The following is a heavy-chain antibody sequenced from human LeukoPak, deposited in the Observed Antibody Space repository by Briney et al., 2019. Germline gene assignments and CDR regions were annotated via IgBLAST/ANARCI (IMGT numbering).Heavy chain of an antibody. CDR2: IDDDGTNT. Sequence: GGSLRLSCAASEFTFSAHWMHWVRQVPGKGLVYIAYIDDDGTNTNYADSVKGRFTISRDNAKNTLYLQMNSLRVEDTAVYYCVRDRPHNCFDPWGQRTLVTVSS. J-gene: IGHJ5*02. CDR3: VRDRPHNCFDP. CDR1: EFTFSAHW. D-gene: IGHD6-6*01. V-gene: IGHV3-74*01.